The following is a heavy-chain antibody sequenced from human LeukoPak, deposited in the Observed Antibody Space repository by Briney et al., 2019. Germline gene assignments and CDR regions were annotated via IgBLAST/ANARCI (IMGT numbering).Heavy chain of an antibody. V-gene: IGHV3-23*01. CDR1: GFTLSDYG. D-gene: IGHD1-26*01. Sequence: GGSLRLSCAAAGFTLSDYGMNWVRQAPGKGLEWVSSFGAPGGDTYYADSVKGRFTISRDNSMDRLYLQMSRLRDEDRAVYYCAKDSGSYSDDYWGQGTLVIVSS. J-gene: IGHJ4*02. CDR3: AKDSGSYSDDY. CDR2: FGAPGGDT.